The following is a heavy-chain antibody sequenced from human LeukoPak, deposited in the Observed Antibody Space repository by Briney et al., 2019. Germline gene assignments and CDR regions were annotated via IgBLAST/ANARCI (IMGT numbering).Heavy chain of an antibody. J-gene: IGHJ4*02. V-gene: IGHV4-39*01. CDR3: ARHAGGISATGTRPFDY. Sequence: PSETLSLTCTVSGASFSSSTYYWGWIRQPPGKGLEWIGSIYYSGSTYYNPSLKSRVTMSIDTSKNQFSLKLSSVTAADTAVYYCARHAGGISATGTRPFDYWGQGTLVTVSS. CDR1: GASFSSSTYY. CDR2: IYYSGST. D-gene: IGHD6-13*01.